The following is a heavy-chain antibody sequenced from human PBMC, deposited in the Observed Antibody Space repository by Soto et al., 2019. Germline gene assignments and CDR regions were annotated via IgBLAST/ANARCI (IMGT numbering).Heavy chain of an antibody. CDR2: ISYDGSQT. CDR1: EFIFSNYA. V-gene: IGHV3-30*09. D-gene: IGHD3-3*01. CDR3: ARDFGAGAFDI. Sequence: GGSLRLSCAASEFIFSNYAFHWGRQAPGKGLEWITVISYDGSQTYFGDSVKGRFAISRDNSKDTLYLQMNSLRPEDTAVYYCARDFGAGAFDIWGQGTLVTVSS. J-gene: IGHJ3*02.